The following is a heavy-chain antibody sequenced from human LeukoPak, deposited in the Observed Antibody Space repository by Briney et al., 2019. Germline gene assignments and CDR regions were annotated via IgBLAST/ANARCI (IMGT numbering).Heavy chain of an antibody. CDR3: AKDPVVFHGGSGWHYFDY. J-gene: IGHJ4*02. CDR1: GFTFSNYA. V-gene: IGHV3-23*01. Sequence: GGSLRLSCAASGFTFSNYAMSWVRQTPGKGLEWVSTISGSGVSTYYGDSVYADSVKGRFTISRDDSKNTLHLQMNSLRAEDTAVYYCAKDPVVFHGGSGWHYFDYWGQGTLVTVSS. D-gene: IGHD6-19*01. CDR2: ISGSGVST.